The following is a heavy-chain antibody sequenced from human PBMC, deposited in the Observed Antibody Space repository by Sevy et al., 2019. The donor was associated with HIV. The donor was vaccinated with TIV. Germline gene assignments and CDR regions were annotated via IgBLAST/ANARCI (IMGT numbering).Heavy chain of an antibody. V-gene: IGHV3-23*01. J-gene: IGHJ4*02. CDR2: IGTGGVST. Sequence: GGSLRLSCVASGFAFRKYGMHWVRQAPGRGLEWVSTIGTGGVSTYYADSVKGRFTISRDNSKNTLYLQMNSLRAEDTAVYYCARYAGATRRFEFWGQGTLVTVSS. D-gene: IGHD3-16*01. CDR3: ARYAGATRRFEF. CDR1: GFAFRKYG.